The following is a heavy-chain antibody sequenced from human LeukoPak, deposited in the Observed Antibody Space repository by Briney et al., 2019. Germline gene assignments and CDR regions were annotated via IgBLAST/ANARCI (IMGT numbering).Heavy chain of an antibody. J-gene: IGHJ4*02. CDR1: GGSISSSSYY. V-gene: IGHV4-39*07. Sequence: PSETLSLTCTVSGGSISSSSYYWGWIRQPPGKGLEWIGSIYYSGSTYYNPSLKSRVTISVDTSKNQFSLKLSSVTAADTAVYYCAILSWQGSGYSADGQPFDYWGQGTLVTVSS. D-gene: IGHD3-3*01. CDR2: IYYSGST. CDR3: AILSWQGSGYSADGQPFDY.